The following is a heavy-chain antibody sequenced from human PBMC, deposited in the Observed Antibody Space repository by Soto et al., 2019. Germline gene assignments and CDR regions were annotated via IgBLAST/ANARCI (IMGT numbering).Heavy chain of an antibody. Sequence: GSLRLSCAASGFTFSSYAMSWVRQAPGKGLEWVSAISGSGGSTYYADSVKGRFTISRDNSKNTLHLQMNSLRAEDTAVYYCAKPSSSWYYFDYWGQGTLVTVSS. V-gene: IGHV3-23*01. CDR3: AKPSSSWYYFDY. CDR1: GFTFSSYA. J-gene: IGHJ4*02. CDR2: ISGSGGST. D-gene: IGHD6-13*01.